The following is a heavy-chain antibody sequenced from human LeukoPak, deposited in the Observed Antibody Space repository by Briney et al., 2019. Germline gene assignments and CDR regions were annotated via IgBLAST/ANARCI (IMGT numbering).Heavy chain of an antibody. J-gene: IGHJ6*02. D-gene: IGHD2/OR15-2a*01. CDR2: IYYSGST. CDR3: ARHLLSGIPLGMDV. CDR1: GGSFTDYY. Sequence: SETLSFTCAVYGGSFTDYYWSWIRRPPGKGLEWIGSIYYSGSTYYNPSLKSRVTISVDTSKNQFSLKLSSVTAADTAVYYCARHLLSGIPLGMDVWGQGTTVTVSS. V-gene: IGHV4-34*01.